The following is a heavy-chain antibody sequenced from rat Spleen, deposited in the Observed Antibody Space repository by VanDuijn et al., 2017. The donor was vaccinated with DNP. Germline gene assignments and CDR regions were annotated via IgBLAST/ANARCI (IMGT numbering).Heavy chain of an antibody. CDR3: ARHNYALYAMDA. CDR2: ISYDGGRT. J-gene: IGHJ4*01. CDR1: GFTFSNHG. D-gene: IGHD1-11*01. V-gene: IGHV5-29*01. Sequence: EVQLVESGGGLVQPGRSLKLSCEASGFTFSNHGMAWVRQAPTKGLEWVASISYDGGRTYYRDSVKGRFTISRDNAKSSLYLQRDSRRSEDTATYYGARHNYALYAMDAWGQGTSVTVSS.